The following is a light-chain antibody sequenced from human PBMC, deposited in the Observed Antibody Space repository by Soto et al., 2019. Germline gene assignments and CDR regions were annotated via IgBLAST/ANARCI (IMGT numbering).Light chain of an antibody. CDR2: SIS. V-gene: IGKV1-9*01. CDR3: QQLYTYPHT. J-gene: IGKJ2*01. Sequence: IQVTQAPSVLSASVVDRVTITCRTSQGVMNAFAWYQLKSGKATRLLSYSISSLQTGVPSRFSGSGSETEFTLTISTLQPEDFATYFCQQLYTYPHTLGLGTQLQI. CDR1: QGVMNA.